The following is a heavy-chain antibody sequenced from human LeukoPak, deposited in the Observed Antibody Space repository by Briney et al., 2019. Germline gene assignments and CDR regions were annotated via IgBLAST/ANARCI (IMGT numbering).Heavy chain of an antibody. CDR1: GFTFSSYS. J-gene: IGHJ4*02. D-gene: IGHD5-18*01. CDR2: ISSSSYI. Sequence: GGSLRLSCAASGFTFSSYSMNWVRQAPGKGLEWVSSISSSSYIYYADSVKGRFTISRDNAKNSLYLQMNSLRAEDTAVYYCARERRIQLWSGFDYWGQGTLVTVSS. CDR3: ARERRIQLWSGFDY. V-gene: IGHV3-21*01.